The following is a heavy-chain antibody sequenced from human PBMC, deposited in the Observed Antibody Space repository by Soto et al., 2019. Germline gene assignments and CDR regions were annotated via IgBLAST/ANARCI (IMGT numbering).Heavy chain of an antibody. Sequence: PGGSLRLSCGTSGYTFANFGMGWVRQAPGKGLYWVSGISSSGRRTYYADSVKGRFTISRDNSKNTLYLQMDSLRADDTAVYYCAKVAKSGVVSEYFASWGQGSLVTVSS. CDR2: ISSSGRRT. CDR1: GYTFANFG. CDR3: AKVAKSGVVSEYFAS. V-gene: IGHV3-23*01. J-gene: IGHJ4*02. D-gene: IGHD3-3*01.